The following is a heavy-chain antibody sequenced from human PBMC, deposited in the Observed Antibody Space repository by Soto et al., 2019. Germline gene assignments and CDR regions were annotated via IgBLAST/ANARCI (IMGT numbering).Heavy chain of an antibody. Sequence: ETLSLTCSVSGGSISGSYWSWIRQSPGKGLEWIGYVYYTGSTNYSPSLRSRVSISVDTSKNEFSLRLSSVTAADTAVYFCARSVAVPGAHIDYWGQGTQVTVSS. V-gene: IGHV4-59*01. D-gene: IGHD6-19*01. CDR1: GGSISGSY. CDR2: VYYTGST. J-gene: IGHJ4*02. CDR3: ARSVAVPGAHIDY.